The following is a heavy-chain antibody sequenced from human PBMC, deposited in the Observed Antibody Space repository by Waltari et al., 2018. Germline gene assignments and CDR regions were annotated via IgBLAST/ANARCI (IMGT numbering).Heavy chain of an antibody. CDR2: IYPGYSDT. V-gene: IGHV5-51*01. D-gene: IGHD1-1*01. Sequence: EVQLVQSGAEVKKPGESLKISCKGSGYSFTSYWIGWVRQMHGKGLELMGIIYPGYSDTRYSPSFQGRVTISADKSISTAYLKWSSLNSSDTAMYYCARHRFEGTTTPQSYGMDVWGPGTTVTVSS. CDR3: ARHRFEGTTTPQSYGMDV. CDR1: GYSFTSYW. J-gene: IGHJ6*02.